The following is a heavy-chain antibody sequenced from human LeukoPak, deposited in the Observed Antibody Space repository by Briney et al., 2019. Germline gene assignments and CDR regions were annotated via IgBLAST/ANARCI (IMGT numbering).Heavy chain of an antibody. CDR3: AKEEAWGVNAFDY. Sequence: QPGGSLRLSCVASGFSFSNYGIHWVRQAPGKGLEWVAVIGNDGRAKYYADSVRGRFTISRDNSENTLYLQMDSLRSEDTAVYYCAKEEAWGVNAFDYWGQGTLVTVSS. CDR1: GFSFSNYG. D-gene: IGHD3-10*01. J-gene: IGHJ4*02. V-gene: IGHV3-30*18. CDR2: IGNDGRAK.